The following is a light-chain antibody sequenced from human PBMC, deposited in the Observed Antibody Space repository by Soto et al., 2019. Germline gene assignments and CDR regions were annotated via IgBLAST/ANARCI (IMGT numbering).Light chain of an antibody. Sequence: VLTQSPATLSLSPVERAPLSCRARESVDFHLAWYQQTPGQAPRLLIYDASVRATGTPARFGGSGSGTEFTLTLRRLQSEDFAVYSCQQYDNWPPGFNVGTGPKVDIK. J-gene: IGKJ3*01. CDR3: QQYDNWPPGFN. CDR2: DAS. V-gene: IGKV3D-15*01. CDR1: ESVDFH.